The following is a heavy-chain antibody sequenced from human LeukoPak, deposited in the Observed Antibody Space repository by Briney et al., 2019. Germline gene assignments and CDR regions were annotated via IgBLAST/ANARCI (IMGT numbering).Heavy chain of an antibody. CDR1: GYTFTGYY. CDR2: INPNSGGT. D-gene: IGHD3-22*01. CDR3: ARGTYYYDSSGYFDY. J-gene: IGHJ4*02. Sequence: ASVKVSCKASGYTFTGYYMHWVPQAPGQGLEWMGRINPNSGGTNYAQKFQGRVTMTRDTSISTAYMELSRLRSDDTAVYYCARGTYYYDSSGYFDYWGQGTLVTVSS. V-gene: IGHV1-2*06.